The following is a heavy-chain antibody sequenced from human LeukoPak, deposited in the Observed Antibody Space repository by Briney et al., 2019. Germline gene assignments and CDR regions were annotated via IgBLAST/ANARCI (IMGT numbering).Heavy chain of an antibody. V-gene: IGHV4-34*01. CDR3: ASGYSGSFPGNYYYYMDV. CDR1: GGSFSGYY. Sequence: SETLSLTCAVYGGSFSGYYWSWIRQPPGKGLEWIGEINHSGSTNYNPSLKSRVTISVDTSKNQFSLKLSSVTAADTAVYYCASGYSGSFPGNYYYYMDVWGKGTTVTVSS. D-gene: IGHD1-26*01. J-gene: IGHJ6*03. CDR2: INHSGST.